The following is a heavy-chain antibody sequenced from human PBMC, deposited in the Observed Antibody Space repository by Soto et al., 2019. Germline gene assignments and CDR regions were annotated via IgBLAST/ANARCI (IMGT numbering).Heavy chain of an antibody. Sequence: ASVKVSCAASGFTFSSYDMHWVRQATGKGLEWVSAIGTAGDTYYPGSVKGRFTISRENAKNSLYLQMNSLRAGDTAVYYCARATRDSSSWATYYYYGMDVWGQGTTVTVSS. CDR2: IGTAGDT. V-gene: IGHV3-13*01. D-gene: IGHD6-13*01. CDR3: ARATRDSSSWATYYYYGMDV. CDR1: GFTFSSYD. J-gene: IGHJ6*02.